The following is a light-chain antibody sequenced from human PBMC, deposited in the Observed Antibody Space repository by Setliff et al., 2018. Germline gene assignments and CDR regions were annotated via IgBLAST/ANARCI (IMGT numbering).Light chain of an antibody. V-gene: IGLV2-11*01. CDR2: DVS. CDR3: CSYAGIYTYV. CDR1: NSDVGGYKY. J-gene: IGLJ1*01. Sequence: QSALTQPRSVSGSPGQSVTISCTGTNSDVGGYKYVSWYQQHPGKAPRFMIYDVSKRPSGVPDRFSGSKSGNTASLTISGLQAEDEADYYCCSYAGIYTYVFGSGTKVNVL.